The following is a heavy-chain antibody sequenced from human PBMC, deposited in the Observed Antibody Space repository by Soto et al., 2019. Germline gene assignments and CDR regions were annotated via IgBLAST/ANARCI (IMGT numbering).Heavy chain of an antibody. CDR1: GFSFSSYS. J-gene: IGHJ4*02. D-gene: IGHD3-16*02. CDR3: ARGKYYDAVWGTYRARHLDF. V-gene: IGHV3-21*06. Sequence: GVSLRLSCLGSGFSFSSYSMNWVRQAPGRGLEWVSSISGSGSYIYYADALKDRVTISRDNAQNALYLQMNSLTAEDTAIYYCARGKYYDAVWGTYRARHLDFWGLGTLVTVSA. CDR2: ISGSGSYI.